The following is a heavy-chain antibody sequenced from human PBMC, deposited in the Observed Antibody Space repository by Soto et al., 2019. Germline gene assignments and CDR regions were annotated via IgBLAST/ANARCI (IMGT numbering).Heavy chain of an antibody. Sequence: QVQLQQSGPGLVKLSQTLSLTCAIYGDSFSSNSVVWNWIMQSPSRGLEWLGRTYYMSQWHYEYEVFVQICIRLDPVKSKNPLSLLLDSVSPEDSAVYYCVSLVGNSWLDSWGQGTLVTVSS. D-gene: IGHD4-4*01. CDR3: VSLVGNSWLDS. CDR2: TYYMSQWHY. J-gene: IGHJ4*02. CDR1: GDSFSSNSVV. V-gene: IGHV6-1*03.